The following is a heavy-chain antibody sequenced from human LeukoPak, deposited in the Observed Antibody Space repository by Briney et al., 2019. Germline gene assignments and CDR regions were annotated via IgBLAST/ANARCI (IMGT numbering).Heavy chain of an antibody. Sequence: GASVKVSCKASGYTFTSYGISWVRQATGQGLEWMGWMNPNSGNTGYAQKFQGRVTITADESTSTAYMELSSLRSEDTAVYYCASPGMDWNSGYFDYWGQGTLVTVPS. CDR2: MNPNSGNT. CDR3: ASPGMDWNSGYFDY. D-gene: IGHD1-7*01. CDR1: GYTFTSYG. V-gene: IGHV1-8*03. J-gene: IGHJ4*02.